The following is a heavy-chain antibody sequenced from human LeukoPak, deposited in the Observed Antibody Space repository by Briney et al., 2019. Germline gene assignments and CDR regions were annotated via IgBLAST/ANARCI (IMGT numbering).Heavy chain of an antibody. D-gene: IGHD6-13*01. CDR1: GYTFTSYG. Sequence: GASVKVSCKASGYTFTSYGISWVRQAPGQGLEWMGRINPNSGGTNYAQKFQGRVTMTRDTSISTAYMELSRLRSDDTAVYYCATTRRYSSSWLFDYWGQGTLVTVSS. J-gene: IGHJ4*02. CDR2: INPNSGGT. V-gene: IGHV1-2*06. CDR3: ATTRRYSSSWLFDY.